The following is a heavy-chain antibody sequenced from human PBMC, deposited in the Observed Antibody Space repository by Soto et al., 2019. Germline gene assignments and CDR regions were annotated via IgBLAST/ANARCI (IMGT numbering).Heavy chain of an antibody. D-gene: IGHD3-22*01. CDR2: ISGSGGST. CDR1: GFTFSSYA. Sequence: GSLRLSCAASGFTFSSYAMSWVRQAPGKGLEWVSAISGSGGSTYYADSVRGRFTISRDNSKNTLYLQMNSLRAEDTAVYYCAKAWDYYDSSGYYYSQYYYYYYGMDVWGQGTTVTVSS. J-gene: IGHJ6*02. CDR3: AKAWDYYDSSGYYYSQYYYYYYGMDV. V-gene: IGHV3-23*01.